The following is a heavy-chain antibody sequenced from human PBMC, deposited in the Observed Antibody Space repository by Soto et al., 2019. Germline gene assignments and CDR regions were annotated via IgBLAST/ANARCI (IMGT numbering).Heavy chain of an antibody. J-gene: IGHJ5*02. CDR3: ARDRGGITVSAKPLGEWFDP. D-gene: IGHD3-16*01. CDR1: GVSLDNFF. CDR2: VSQGGTESYMTEGETT. V-gene: IGHV4-59*01. Sequence: SETLSLTCTVSGVSLDNFFWSWIRQTPGKGLKRIGYVSQGGTESYMTEGETTGYNPSLDSRATISLDLPKNQFSLTLTSVTAADTAVYYCARDRGGITVSAKPLGEWFDPWGQGTLVTVSS.